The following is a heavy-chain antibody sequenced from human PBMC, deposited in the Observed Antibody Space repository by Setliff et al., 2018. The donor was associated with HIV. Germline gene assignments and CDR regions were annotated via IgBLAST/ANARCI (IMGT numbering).Heavy chain of an antibody. J-gene: IGHJ6*03. CDR3: ARGRVDIVVTDYLDV. Sequence: KPSETLSLTCTVSGGSISSYYWSWIRQPPGKGLEWIGYIYYSGSTNYNPSLKSRVTISIGPSKNQFSLKMTSVTAADTAMYYCARGRVDIVVTDYLDVWGKGTTVTVSS. V-gene: IGHV4-59*12. CDR2: IYYSGST. D-gene: IGHD2-21*01. CDR1: GGSISSYY.